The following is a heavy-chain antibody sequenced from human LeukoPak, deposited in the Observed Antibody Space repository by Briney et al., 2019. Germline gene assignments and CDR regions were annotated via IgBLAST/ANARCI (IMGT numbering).Heavy chain of an antibody. Sequence: ASVKVSCKVSGYTLTELSMHWVRQAPGKGLEWMGGFDPEDGETIYAQKFQGRVTMTEDTSTDTAYMELSSLRSEDTAVYYCAIGWPVVVPNYYYYGMDVWGQGTTVTVSS. J-gene: IGHJ6*02. V-gene: IGHV1-24*01. D-gene: IGHD2-15*01. CDR1: GYTLTELS. CDR2: FDPEDGET. CDR3: AIGWPVVVPNYYYYGMDV.